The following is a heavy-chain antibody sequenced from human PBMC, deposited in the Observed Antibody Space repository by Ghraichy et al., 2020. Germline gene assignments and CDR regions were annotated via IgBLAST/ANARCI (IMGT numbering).Heavy chain of an antibody. CDR3: ARRRLRAFDY. Sequence: SETLSLTCTVSGGSISSSSYYWGWIRQPPGKGLEWIGSIYYSGSTYYNPSLKSRVTISVDTSKNQFSLKLSSVTAADTAVYYCARRRLRAFDYWGQGTLVTVSS. V-gene: IGHV4-39*01. CDR2: IYYSGST. J-gene: IGHJ4*02. CDR1: GGSISSSSYY.